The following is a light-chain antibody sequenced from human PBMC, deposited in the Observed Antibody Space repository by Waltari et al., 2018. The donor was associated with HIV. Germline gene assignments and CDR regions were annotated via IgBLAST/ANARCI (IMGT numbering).Light chain of an antibody. CDR1: SSDVGGYNY. V-gene: IGLV2-14*01. J-gene: IGLJ1*01. Sequence: QSALTQPASVSGSPGQSITISCTGTSSDVGGYNYVSWYQQHPGNAPKLIIYEVSERPSGVSNRFSGLQIEDEADYYCSSYTSSSTYVFGTGTKVTVL. CDR3: SSYTSSSTYV. CDR2: EVS.